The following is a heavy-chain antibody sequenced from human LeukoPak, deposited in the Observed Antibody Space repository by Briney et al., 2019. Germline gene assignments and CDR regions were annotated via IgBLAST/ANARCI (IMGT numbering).Heavy chain of an antibody. CDR1: GFTFSSYN. CDR2: INWNGGST. D-gene: IGHD3-10*01. V-gene: IGHV3-20*04. J-gene: IGHJ4*02. Sequence: GGSLRLSCAASGFTFSSYNMYWVRQAPGKGLEWVSGINWNGGSTGYADSVKGRFTISRDNAKNSLYLQMNSLRAEDTALYYCARDDGSGEFDYWGQGTLVTVSS. CDR3: ARDDGSGEFDY.